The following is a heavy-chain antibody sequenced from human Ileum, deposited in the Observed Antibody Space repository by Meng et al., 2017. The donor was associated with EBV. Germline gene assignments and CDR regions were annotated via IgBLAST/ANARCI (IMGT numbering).Heavy chain of an antibody. Sequence: QDRLLQGGAGLLKPSESLSLTCDVYGGSFNDYDWTWLRQPPGKGLEWIGEIDQSGYTKFNPSLSSRATISRDTSNNQFSLRLNSVTAADTALYYCARYGRCNGNSFYCFNPWGQGTLVTVSS. CDR2: IDQSGYT. J-gene: IGHJ5*02. V-gene: IGHV4-34*01. CDR1: GGSFNDYD. CDR3: ARYGRCNGNSFYCFNP. D-gene: IGHD4-23*01.